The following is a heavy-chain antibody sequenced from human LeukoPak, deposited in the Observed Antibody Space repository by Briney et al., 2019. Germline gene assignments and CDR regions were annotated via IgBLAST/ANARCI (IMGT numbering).Heavy chain of an antibody. CDR2: IRSKAYGGTT. CDR3: TREPTMSNYYGSGSPHY. D-gene: IGHD3-10*01. CDR1: GFTFGDYA. J-gene: IGHJ4*02. Sequence: PGGSLRLSCTASGFTFGDYAMSWVRQAPGKGLEWVGFIRSKAYGGTTEYAASVKGRFTISRDDSKSIAYLQMNSLKTEVTAVYYCTREPTMSNYYGSGSPHYWGQGTLVTVSS. V-gene: IGHV3-49*04.